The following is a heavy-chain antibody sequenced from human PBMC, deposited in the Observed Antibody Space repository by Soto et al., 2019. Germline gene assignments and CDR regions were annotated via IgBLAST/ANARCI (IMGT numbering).Heavy chain of an antibody. CDR2: IYDSGST. D-gene: IGHD6-6*01. J-gene: IGHJ2*01. CDR1: GGSISSGSYY. CDR3: ARGIRIAARRIWYFDL. Sequence: QVQLQESGPGLVKPSQTLSLTCSVSGGSISSGSYYWSWIRQHPGKGLDWIAYIYDSGSTYYNPSLKSRGTVSVDTSDNQFSLKFTSVTAADTAVYYCARGIRIAARRIWYFDLWGRGTLVTVSS. V-gene: IGHV4-31*03.